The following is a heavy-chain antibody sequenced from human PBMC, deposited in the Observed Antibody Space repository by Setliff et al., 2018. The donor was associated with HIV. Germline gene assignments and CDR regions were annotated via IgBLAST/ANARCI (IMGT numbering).Heavy chain of an antibody. CDR1: GGTFSNYG. CDR3: ASKGDYYTSKTLDS. CDR2: IIPIFGSA. Sequence: SVKVSCKASGGTFSNYGFAWVRQAPGQGLEWMGGIIPIFGSADYAQKFQGRVTISADESTSTVYLELSSLTSDDTAMYYCASKGDYYTSKTLDSWGQGTLVTVSS. V-gene: IGHV1-69*13. J-gene: IGHJ4*02. D-gene: IGHD3-10*01.